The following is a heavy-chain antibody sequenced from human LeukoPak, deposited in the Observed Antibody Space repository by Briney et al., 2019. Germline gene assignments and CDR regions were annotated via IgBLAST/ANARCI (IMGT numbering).Heavy chain of an antibody. J-gene: IGHJ5*02. CDR2: INPNSGGT. V-gene: IGHV1-2*02. D-gene: IGHD6-19*01. CDR1: GYTFSSYG. CDR3: ARDGSSGWYGREFDP. Sequence: ASVKVSCKASGYTFSSYGISWVRQAPGQGLEWMGWINPNSGGTNYAQKFQGRVTMTRDTSISTAYMELSRLRSDDTAVYYCARDGSSGWYGREFDPWGQGTLVTVSS.